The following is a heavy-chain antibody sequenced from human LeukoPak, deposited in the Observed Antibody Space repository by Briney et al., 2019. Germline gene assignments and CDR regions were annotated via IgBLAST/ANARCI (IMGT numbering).Heavy chain of an antibody. D-gene: IGHD3-10*01. CDR3: AKGGDMVRGVYNWFDH. Sequence: GGSLRLSCAASGFTFSSYAISWVRQAPGKGLGWVSAISGSGGSAYYADSVKGRFTISRDNSKNTLFLQVNSLRAEDTAVYYCAKGGDMVRGVYNWFDHWGQGTLVTVSS. CDR2: ISGSGGSA. V-gene: IGHV3-23*01. CDR1: GFTFSSYA. J-gene: IGHJ5*02.